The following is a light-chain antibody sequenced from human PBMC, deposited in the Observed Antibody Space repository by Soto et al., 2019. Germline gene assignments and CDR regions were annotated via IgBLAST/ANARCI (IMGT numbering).Light chain of an antibody. CDR3: AAWDDSLNGHVV. J-gene: IGLJ2*01. Sequence: QAVVTQPPSASGTPGQRLSISCSGNNSNIGKNTVNWYQQLPRTAPKLLIYSNNQRPSGVPGRFSGSKSGTSASLAITGLQSEDEADYYCAAWDDSLNGHVVFGGGTKLTVL. CDR2: SNN. V-gene: IGLV1-44*01. CDR1: NSNIGKNT.